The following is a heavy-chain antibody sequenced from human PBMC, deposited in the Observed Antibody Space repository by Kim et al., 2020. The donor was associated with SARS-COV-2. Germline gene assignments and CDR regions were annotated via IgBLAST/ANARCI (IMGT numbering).Heavy chain of an antibody. D-gene: IGHD6-13*01. Sequence: GGSLRLSCAASGFTFSSYAMSWVRQAPGKGLEWVSAISGSGGSTYYADSVKGRFTISRDNSKNTLYLQMNSLRAEDTAVYYCAKDRRYSSSWYGVEYFQHWGQGTLVTVSS. CDR1: GFTFSSYA. CDR3: AKDRRYSSSWYGVEYFQH. J-gene: IGHJ1*01. V-gene: IGHV3-23*01. CDR2: ISGSGGST.